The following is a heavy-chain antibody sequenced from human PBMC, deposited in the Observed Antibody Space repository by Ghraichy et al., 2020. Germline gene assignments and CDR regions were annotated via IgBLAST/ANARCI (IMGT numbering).Heavy chain of an antibody. D-gene: IGHD6-19*01. CDR2: IYSGGST. J-gene: IGHJ3*02. Sequence: GGSLRLSCAASGFTVSSNYMSWVRQAPGKGLEWVSVIYSGGSTYYADSVKGRFTISRDNSKNTLYLQMNSLRAEDTAVYYCARDMIWQWLPNDAFDIWGQGTMVTVSS. V-gene: IGHV3-53*01. CDR3: ARDMIWQWLPNDAFDI. CDR1: GFTVSSNY.